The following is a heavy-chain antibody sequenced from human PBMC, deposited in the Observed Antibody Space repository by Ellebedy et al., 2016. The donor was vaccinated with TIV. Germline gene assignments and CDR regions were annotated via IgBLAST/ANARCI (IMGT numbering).Heavy chain of an antibody. CDR2: IYQDGSDE. CDR1: GFSFRSYW. Sequence: PGGSLRLSCAASGFSFRSYWMSWVRQAPGKGLEWVANIYQDGSDEYYVDSVKGRFTISRDNANKSLFLQMNSLGVDDTAVYYCARRGSYGDYAVQVNSWFDTWGQGTLVSVSS. D-gene: IGHD4-17*01. V-gene: IGHV3-7*01. J-gene: IGHJ5*02. CDR3: ARRGSYGDYAVQVNSWFDT.